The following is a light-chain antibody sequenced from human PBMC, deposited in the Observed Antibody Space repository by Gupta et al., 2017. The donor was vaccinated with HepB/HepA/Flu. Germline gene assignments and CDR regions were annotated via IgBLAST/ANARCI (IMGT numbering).Light chain of an antibody. CDR3: QHYSNWPPWT. V-gene: IGKV3-15*01. CDR2: GAS. Sequence: TVNVSAGERATLSCRASQSVSSNLAWYQQKPGQAPRLLIYGASTRFTGTPARFSGSGSGTEFTLTISSLQSEDFATYYCQHYSNWPPWTFGQGTKVEIK. CDR1: QSVSSN. J-gene: IGKJ1*01.